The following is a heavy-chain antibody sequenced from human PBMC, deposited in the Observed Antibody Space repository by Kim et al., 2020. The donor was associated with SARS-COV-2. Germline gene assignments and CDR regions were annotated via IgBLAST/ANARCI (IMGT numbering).Heavy chain of an antibody. V-gene: IGHV3-21*01. CDR1: GFTFSSYS. CDR3: ARDRDIAADFDY. D-gene: IGHD6-6*01. CDR2: ISSSSSYI. J-gene: IGHJ4*02. Sequence: GGSLRLSCAASGFTFSSYSMNWVRQAPGKGLEWVSSISSSSSYIYYADSVKGRFTISRDNAKNSLYLQMNSLRAEDTAVYYCARDRDIAADFDYWGQGTLVTVSS.